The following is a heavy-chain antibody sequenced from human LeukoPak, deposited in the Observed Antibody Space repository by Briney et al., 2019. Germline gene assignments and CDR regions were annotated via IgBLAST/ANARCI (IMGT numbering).Heavy chain of an antibody. D-gene: IGHD2-2*02. CDR2: ISSSGSTI. CDR3: ARSGMRCSSTNCYMFEPYYYYYYGMDV. Sequence: PGGSLRLSCAASGFTFSDYYMSWIRQAPGKGLEWVSYISSSGSTIYYADSVKGRFTISRDNAKNSLYLQMNSLRAEDTAVYYCARSGMRCSSTNCYMFEPYYYYYYGMDVWGQGTTVTVSS. J-gene: IGHJ6*02. CDR1: GFTFSDYY. V-gene: IGHV3-11*01.